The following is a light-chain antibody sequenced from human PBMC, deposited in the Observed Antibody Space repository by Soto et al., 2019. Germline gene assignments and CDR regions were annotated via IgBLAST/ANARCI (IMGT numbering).Light chain of an antibody. CDR1: SSDVGGYNY. CDR3: SSYAGSNTV. Sequence: QSALTQPPSASGSPGQSVTISCTGTSSDVGGYNYVSWYQQHPGKAPKLMIYEVSKWPSGVPDRFSGSKSGNTASLTVSGLQAAGEADYYCSSYAGSNTVFGGGSKLTVL. CDR2: EVS. J-gene: IGLJ2*01. V-gene: IGLV2-8*01.